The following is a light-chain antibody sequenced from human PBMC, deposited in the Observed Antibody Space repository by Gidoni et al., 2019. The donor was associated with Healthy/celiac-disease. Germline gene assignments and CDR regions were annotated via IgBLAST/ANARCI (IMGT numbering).Light chain of an antibody. CDR1: QSISSY. Sequence: DIQMTQSPSFLSASLGERVTITCRASQSISSYLNWYQQKPGKAPKLLIYAASSLQSGFPSRFSGSGSGTDFTLTISSLQPEDFATYYCQQSYSTPRTFGQGTKVEIK. CDR3: QQSYSTPRT. J-gene: IGKJ1*01. CDR2: AAS. V-gene: IGKV1-39*01.